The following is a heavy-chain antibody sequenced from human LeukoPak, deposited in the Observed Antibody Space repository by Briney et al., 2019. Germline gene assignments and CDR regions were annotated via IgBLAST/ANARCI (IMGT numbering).Heavy chain of an antibody. D-gene: IGHD6-25*01. J-gene: IGHJ4*02. CDR2: IYYSGST. Sequence: SETLSLTCTVSGGPISSYYWSWIRQPPGKGLEWIGYIYYSGSTNYNPSLKSRVTISVDTSKNQFSLKLSSVTAADTAVYYCATKRADYFDYWGQGTLVTVSS. V-gene: IGHV4-59*01. CDR1: GGPISSYY. CDR3: ATKRADYFDY.